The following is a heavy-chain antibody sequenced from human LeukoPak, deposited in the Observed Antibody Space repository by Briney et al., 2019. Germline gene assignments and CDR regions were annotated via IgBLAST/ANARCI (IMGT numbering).Heavy chain of an antibody. CDR2: IWYDGSNK. CDR3: ARAPNYYDSSGYYYYDY. D-gene: IGHD3-22*01. J-gene: IGHJ4*02. V-gene: IGHV3-33*01. CDR1: GFTFSSYG. Sequence: PGRSLRLSCAASGFTFSSYGMHWVRQAPGKGLEWVAVIWYDGSNKYYADSVKGRFTISRDNSKNTLYLQMNSLRAEDTAVYYCARAPNYYDSSGYYYYDYWGQGTLVTVSS.